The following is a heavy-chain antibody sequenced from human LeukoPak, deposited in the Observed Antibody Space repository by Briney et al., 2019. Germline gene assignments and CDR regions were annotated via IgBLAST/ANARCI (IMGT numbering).Heavy chain of an antibody. J-gene: IGHJ4*02. CDR1: GFTFSSYA. V-gene: IGHV3-23*01. Sequence: GGSLRLSCAASGFTFSSYAMSWVRQAPGKGLEWVSAISGSGGSTYYADSVKGRFTISRDNSKNTLYLQMNSLRAEDTAVYYCAKDLGYCSSTSCFLDYWGQGTLVTVSA. CDR3: AKDLGYCSSTSCFLDY. D-gene: IGHD2-2*01. CDR2: ISGSGGST.